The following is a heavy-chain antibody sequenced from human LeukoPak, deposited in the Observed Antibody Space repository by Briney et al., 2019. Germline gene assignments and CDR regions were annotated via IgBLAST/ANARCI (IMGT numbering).Heavy chain of an antibody. V-gene: IGHV4-59*01. Sequence: SETLSLTCTVSGGSIRSYYWSWIRQPPGKGLEWIGYIYYSGSTNYNPSLKSRVTISVDTSKNQFSLKLSSVTAADTAVYYCARSEYSSSWYPSPWGQGTLVTVSS. CDR2: IYYSGST. CDR1: GGSIRSYY. J-gene: IGHJ5*02. CDR3: ARSEYSSSWYPSP. D-gene: IGHD6-13*01.